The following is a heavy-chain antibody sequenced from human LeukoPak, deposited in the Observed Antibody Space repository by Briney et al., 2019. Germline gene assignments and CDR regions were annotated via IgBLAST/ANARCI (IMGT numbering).Heavy chain of an antibody. CDR2: INPRSGST. V-gene: IGHV1-46*01. CDR3: ARDPRRGWLQLPPFDY. Sequence: ASVKVSCKASGYTFTSYHMHWVRQAPGLGLEWLGIINPRSGSTDFAPKFQGRVTVTRDTSTSTVYMELSSLRSEDTAVYYCARDPRRGWLQLPPFDYWGQGTLVTVSS. J-gene: IGHJ4*02. CDR1: GYTFTSYH. D-gene: IGHD5-24*01.